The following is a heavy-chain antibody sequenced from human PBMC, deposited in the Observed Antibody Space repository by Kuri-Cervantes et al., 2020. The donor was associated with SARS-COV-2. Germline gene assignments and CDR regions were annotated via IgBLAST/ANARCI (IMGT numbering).Heavy chain of an antibody. Sequence: GSLRLSCTVSGDSISSSRYYWGWIRQPPGKGLEWIGRIYTSGSTNYNPSLKSRVTISVDTSKNQFSLKLSSVTAADTAVYYCARVARFLEWTPSPFAFDIWAQGTMVTVSS. J-gene: IGHJ3*02. D-gene: IGHD3-3*01. CDR1: GDSISSSRYY. CDR3: ARVARFLEWTPSPFAFDI. CDR2: IYTSGST. V-gene: IGHV4-61*05.